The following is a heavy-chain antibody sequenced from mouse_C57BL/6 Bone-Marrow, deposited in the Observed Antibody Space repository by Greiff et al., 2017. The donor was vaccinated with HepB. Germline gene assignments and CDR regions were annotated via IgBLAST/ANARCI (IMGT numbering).Heavy chain of an antibody. CDR2: IDPENGDT. V-gene: IGHV14-4*01. J-gene: IGHJ4*01. Sequence: EVKVEESGAELVRPGASVKLSCTASGFNIKDDYMHWVKQRPEQGLEWIGWIDPENGDTEYASKFQGKATITADTSSNTAYLQLSSLTSEDTAIYYCAREDYYAMDYWGQGTSVTVSS. CDR1: GFNIKDDY. CDR3: AREDYYAMDY.